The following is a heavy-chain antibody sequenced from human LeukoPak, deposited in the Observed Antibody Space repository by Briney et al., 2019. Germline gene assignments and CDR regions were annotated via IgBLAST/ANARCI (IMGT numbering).Heavy chain of an antibody. V-gene: IGHV4-61*01. CDR2: IYYSGST. J-gene: IGHJ4*02. D-gene: IGHD3-16*02. CDR1: GGSVSSGSYY. CDR3: ARGLITFGGVIVIQGVYFDY. Sequence: SETLSLTCTVSGGSVSSGSYYWSWIRQPPGKELEWIGYIYYSGSTNYNPSLKSRVTISVDTSKNQFSLKLSSVTAADTAVYCCARGLITFGGVIVIQGVYFDYWGQGTLVTVSS.